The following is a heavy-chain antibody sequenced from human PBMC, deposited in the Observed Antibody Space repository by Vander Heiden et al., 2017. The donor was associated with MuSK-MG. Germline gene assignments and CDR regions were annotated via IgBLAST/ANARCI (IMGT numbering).Heavy chain of an antibody. CDR3: AKNRYDILTGSNY. CDR1: GFTFSSYA. D-gene: IGHD3-9*01. J-gene: IGHJ4*02. CDR2: ISGSGGST. V-gene: IGHV3-23*01. Sequence: EVQLLESGGGLVQPGGSLSLSCAASGFTFSSYAMSWVRQAPGKGLEWVSAISGSGGSTYYTDSVKGRFTISRDNSKNTLYLQMNSLRAEDTAVYYCAKNRYDILTGSNYWGQGTLVTVSS.